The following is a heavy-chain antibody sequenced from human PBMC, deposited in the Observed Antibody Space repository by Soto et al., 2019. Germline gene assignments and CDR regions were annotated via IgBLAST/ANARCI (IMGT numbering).Heavy chain of an antibody. V-gene: IGHV3-23*01. Sequence: GGSLRLSCAASGFTFSSYAMSWVRQAPGKGLEWVSAISGSGGSTYYADSVKGRFTISRDNSKNTLYLQMNSLRAEDTAVYYCAKVECSSTSCPGNWFDPWSRGTLVTVSS. CDR3: AKVECSSTSCPGNWFDP. CDR2: ISGSGGST. CDR1: GFTFSSYA. D-gene: IGHD2-2*01. J-gene: IGHJ5*02.